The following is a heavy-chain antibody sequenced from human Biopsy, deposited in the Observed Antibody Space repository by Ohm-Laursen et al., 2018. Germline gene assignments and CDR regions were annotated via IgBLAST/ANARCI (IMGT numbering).Heavy chain of an antibody. J-gene: IGHJ3*01. CDR2: FSHTGTT. CDR1: GGSFSGYD. D-gene: IGHD4/OR15-4a*01. V-gene: IGHV4-34*01. Sequence: TLSLTCAVDGGSFSGYDWTWIRQRPGKGLEWVGEFSHTGTTIYNPSLKSRLTISVDKSKNHFSLRLTSVTAADTATYFCARGPYGDNAGAFDVWGQGTVVTVSS. CDR3: ARGPYGDNAGAFDV.